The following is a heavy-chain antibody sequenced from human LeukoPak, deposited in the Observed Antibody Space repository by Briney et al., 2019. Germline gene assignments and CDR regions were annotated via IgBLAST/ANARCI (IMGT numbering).Heavy chain of an antibody. CDR3: ARGGYYDILTGYQTGNFDY. V-gene: IGHV5-51*01. CDR2: IYPGDSDT. D-gene: IGHD3-9*01. J-gene: IGHJ4*02. Sequence: GESLKISCKGSGYSFTSYWIGWVRQMPGKGLERMGIIYPGDSDTRYSPSFQGQVTISADKSISTAYLQWSSLKASDTAMYYCARGGYYDILTGYQTGNFDYWGQGALVTVSS. CDR1: GYSFTSYW.